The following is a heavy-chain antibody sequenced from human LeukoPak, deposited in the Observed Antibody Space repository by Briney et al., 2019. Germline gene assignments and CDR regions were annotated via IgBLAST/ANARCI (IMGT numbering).Heavy chain of an antibody. J-gene: IGHJ6*02. Sequence: ASVKVSCKASGYTFTSYGIIWVRQAPGQGLEWMGWISTYNGNTNYAQKFPGRVTMTTDTSTSTAYLEVRGLRSDDTAVYYCARDSGSGWYSLTADYYYYYGMDVWGQGTTVTVSS. D-gene: IGHD6-19*01. CDR3: ARDSGSGWYSLTADYYYYYGMDV. CDR1: GYTFTSYG. V-gene: IGHV1-18*01. CDR2: ISTYNGNT.